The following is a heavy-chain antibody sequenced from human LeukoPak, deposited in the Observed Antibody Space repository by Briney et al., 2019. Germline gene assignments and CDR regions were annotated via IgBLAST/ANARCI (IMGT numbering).Heavy chain of an antibody. V-gene: IGHV3-15*01. J-gene: IGHJ6*02. Sequence: GGSLRLSCAASGFTFSNAWMSWVRQAPGKGLEWVGHIKRKSDGGTTGYAAPVNGRFTISRDDSQNTLFLQMNSMRAEDTAVYYCAKWETTDYYYYGMDVWGQGTTVTVSS. CDR3: AKWETTDYYYYGMDV. CDR1: GFTFSNAW. D-gene: IGHD1-26*01. CDR2: IKRKSDGGTT.